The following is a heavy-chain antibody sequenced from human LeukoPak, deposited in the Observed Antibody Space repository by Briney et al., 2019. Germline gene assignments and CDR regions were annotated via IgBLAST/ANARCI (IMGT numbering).Heavy chain of an antibody. CDR3: GRGYSSGWFPDY. D-gene: IGHD6-19*01. J-gene: IGHJ4*02. CDR1: GFTFSSYW. CDR2: IKQDGSEK. V-gene: IGHV3-7*04. Sequence: GGSLRLSCAASGFTFSSYWMSWVRQAPGKGLEWVANIKQDGSEKYYVDSVKGRFTISRDNAENSLYLQMNSLRAEDTAVYYCGRGYSSGWFPDYWGQGTLVTVSS.